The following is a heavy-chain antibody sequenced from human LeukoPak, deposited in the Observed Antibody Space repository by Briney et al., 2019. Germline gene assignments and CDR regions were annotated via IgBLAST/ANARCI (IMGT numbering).Heavy chain of an antibody. CDR1: GGTFSSYA. V-gene: IGHV1-69*05. J-gene: IGHJ4*02. D-gene: IGHD3-16*01. CDR3: ARAPLSYDYVWGSHPTYFDY. Sequence: GASVKVSCKASGGTFSSYAISWVRQAPGQGLEWMGGIIPIFGTANYAQKFQGRVTITTDESTSTAYMELSSLRSEDTAVYYCARAPLSYDYVWGSHPTYFDYWGQGTLVTVSS. CDR2: IIPIFGTA.